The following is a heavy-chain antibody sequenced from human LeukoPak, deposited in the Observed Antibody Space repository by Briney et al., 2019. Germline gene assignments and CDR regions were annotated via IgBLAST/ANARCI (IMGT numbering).Heavy chain of an antibody. V-gene: IGHV3-9*01. D-gene: IGHD3-22*01. CDR3: APTPLDSRGSPDC. CDR1: GFTFNDYA. Sequence: PGGSLRLSCAASGFTFNDYAMHWVRQAPGKGLEWVSGISWNSGSIHYADSVKGRFTISRDNAKNSLYLQMNSLRVEDTALYYFAPTPLDSRGSPDCWVRGTLVTVSA. CDR2: ISWNSGSI. J-gene: IGHJ4*02.